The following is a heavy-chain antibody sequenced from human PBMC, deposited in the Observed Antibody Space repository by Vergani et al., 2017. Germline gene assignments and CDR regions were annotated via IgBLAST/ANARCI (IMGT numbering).Heavy chain of an antibody. Sequence: VQLVESGGGVVQPGRSLRLSCAASGFTFSSYSMNWVRQAPGKGLEWVSSISSSSSYIYYADSVKGRFTISRDNAKTTLYLQMNSLRDEDRGVYYCARISGGSAPYLHYWGQGTLVTVAS. CDR2: ISSSSSYI. D-gene: IGHD2-15*01. CDR1: GFTFSSYS. J-gene: IGHJ1*01. V-gene: IGHV3-21*03. CDR3: ARISGGSAPYLHY.